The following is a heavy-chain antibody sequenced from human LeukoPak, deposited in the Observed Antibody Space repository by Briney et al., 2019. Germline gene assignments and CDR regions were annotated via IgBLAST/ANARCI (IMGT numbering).Heavy chain of an antibody. Sequence: SETLSLTCTVSGGSISSSSYYWGWIRQPPGKGLEWIGSIYYSGSTYYNPSLESRVTISVDTSKNQFPLKLSSVTAADTAVYYCARVADYGDYVGDWFDPWGQGTLVTVSS. J-gene: IGHJ5*02. CDR1: GGSISSSSYY. CDR3: ARVADYGDYVGDWFDP. D-gene: IGHD4-17*01. CDR2: IYYSGST. V-gene: IGHV4-39*06.